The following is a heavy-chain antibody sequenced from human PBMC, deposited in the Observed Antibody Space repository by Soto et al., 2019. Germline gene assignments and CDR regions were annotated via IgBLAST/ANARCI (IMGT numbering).Heavy chain of an antibody. CDR2: ISSSGSST. D-gene: IGHD1-1*01. V-gene: IGHV3-48*03. CDR3: AREGTRKNYFYYYGMDV. J-gene: IGHJ6*02. CDR1: GFTFSSYE. Sequence: PGWSLRLSCAASGFTFSSYEMNWVRQAPGKXLEWVSYISSSGSSTYYADSVKGRFTISRDNAKNSLYLQMNSLRAEDTAVYYCAREGTRKNYFYYYGMDVWGQGTTVTVSS.